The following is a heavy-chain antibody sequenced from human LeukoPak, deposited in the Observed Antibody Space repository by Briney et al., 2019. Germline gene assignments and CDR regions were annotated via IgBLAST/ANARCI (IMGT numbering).Heavy chain of an antibody. D-gene: IGHD3-9*01. CDR2: IYYSGST. CDR3: ARDRDYDILTGYYRIFDY. J-gene: IGHJ4*02. CDR1: GGSISSYY. V-gene: IGHV4-59*01. Sequence: SETLSLTCTVSGGSISSYYWSWIRQPPGKGLEWIGYIYYSGSTNYNPSLKSRVTISVDTSKYQFSLKLSSVTAADTAVYYCARDRDYDILTGYYRIFDYWGQGTLVTVSS.